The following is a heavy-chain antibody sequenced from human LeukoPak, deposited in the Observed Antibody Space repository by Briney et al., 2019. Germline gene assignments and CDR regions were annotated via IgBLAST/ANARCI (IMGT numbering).Heavy chain of an antibody. CDR3: AKDRSTYYYDSSGYYPDAFDI. CDR1: GFTFRSYG. D-gene: IGHD3-22*01. Sequence: HSGGSLGLSCAASGFTFRSYGIHWVRQAPGKGLEWVAVISYDGSNKYYADSVKGRFTISRDNSKNTLYLQMNSLRAEDTAVYYCAKDRSTYYYDSSGYYPDAFDIWGQGTMVTVSS. CDR2: ISYDGSNK. V-gene: IGHV3-30*18. J-gene: IGHJ3*02.